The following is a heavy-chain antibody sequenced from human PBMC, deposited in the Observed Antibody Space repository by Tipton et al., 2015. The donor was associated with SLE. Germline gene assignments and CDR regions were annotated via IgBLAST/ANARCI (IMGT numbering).Heavy chain of an antibody. CDR1: GGSISSSSYY. CDR2: IYYSGST. J-gene: IGHJ3*02. Sequence: TLSLTCTVSGGSISSSSYYWGWIRQPPGKGLEWIVSIYYSGSTYYNPSLKSRVTISVDTSKNQFSLNLSSLTAADTAVYYCARPRYSSSSVAAFDIWGQGTMVTVSS. CDR3: ARPRYSSSSVAAFDI. D-gene: IGHD6-6*01. V-gene: IGHV4-39*01.